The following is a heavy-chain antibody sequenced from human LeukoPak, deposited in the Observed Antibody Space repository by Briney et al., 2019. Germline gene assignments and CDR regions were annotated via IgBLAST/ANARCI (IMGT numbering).Heavy chain of an antibody. J-gene: IGHJ4*02. V-gene: IGHV1-18*01. CDR1: GYTFTSYG. CDR3: AAQLLSGSYYPGGAFDY. D-gene: IGHD1-26*01. CDR2: ISAYNGNT. Sequence: ASVKVSCKASGYTFTSYGISWVRQAPGQGLEWMGWISAYNGNTNYAQKLQGRVTMTTDTSTSTAYMELRSLRSDDTAVYYCAAQLLSGSYYPGGAFDYWGQGTLVTVSS.